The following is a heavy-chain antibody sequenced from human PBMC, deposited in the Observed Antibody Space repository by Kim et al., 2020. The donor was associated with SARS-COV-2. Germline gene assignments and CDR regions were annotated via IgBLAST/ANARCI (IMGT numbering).Heavy chain of an antibody. D-gene: IGHD2-2*01. V-gene: IGHV4-59*08. J-gene: IGHJ3*02. CDR3: ARHSRSGLDAFDI. Sequence: TPSLKERVTISVDTSKTQFSLKLSSGTAADTAVYYWARHSRSGLDAFDIWGQGTMVTVSS.